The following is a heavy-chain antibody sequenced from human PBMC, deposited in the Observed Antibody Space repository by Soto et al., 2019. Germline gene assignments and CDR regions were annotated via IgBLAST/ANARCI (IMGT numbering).Heavy chain of an antibody. CDR2: ISYDGSNK. J-gene: IGHJ5*02. D-gene: IGHD3-10*01. CDR3: ARPITMVRGVIRGDWFDP. Sequence: GGSLRLSCAASGFTFSSYAMHWVRQAPGKGLEWVAVISYDGSNKYYADSVKGRLTISRDNSKNTLYLQMNSLRAEDTAVYYCARPITMVRGVIRGDWFDPWGQGTLVTVSS. CDR1: GFTFSSYA. V-gene: IGHV3-30-3*01.